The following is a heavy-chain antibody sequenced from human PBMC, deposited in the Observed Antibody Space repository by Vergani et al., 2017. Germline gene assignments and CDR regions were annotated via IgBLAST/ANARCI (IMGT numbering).Heavy chain of an antibody. Sequence: QVQLQESGPGLVKPSETLSLTCTVSGYSISSGYYWGWIRQPPGKGLEWIGSIYHSGSTYYNPSLKSRVTIAVDTSKNQFSLKLGSVTAADTAVYYCARGGIAVAGTPAGWFDPWGQGTLVTVSS. CDR1: GYSISSGYY. D-gene: IGHD6-19*01. CDR2: IYHSGST. J-gene: IGHJ5*02. CDR3: ARGGIAVAGTPAGWFDP. V-gene: IGHV4-38-2*02.